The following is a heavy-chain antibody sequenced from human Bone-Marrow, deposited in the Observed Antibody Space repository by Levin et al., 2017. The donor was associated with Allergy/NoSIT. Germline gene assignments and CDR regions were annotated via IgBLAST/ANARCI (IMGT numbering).Heavy chain of an antibody. CDR3: ARAYTSGWYADH. J-gene: IGHJ4*02. D-gene: IGHD6-19*01. Sequence: SETLSLTCTVSGGSIHNYYWTWIRQSPGRGLEWIAYISYNGRTNYNPSLESRVSISVEPSKNQFSLNLTSVTAADTAVYYCARAYTSGWYADHWGQGTLVTVS. CDR2: ISYNGRT. CDR1: GGSIHNYY. V-gene: IGHV4-59*01.